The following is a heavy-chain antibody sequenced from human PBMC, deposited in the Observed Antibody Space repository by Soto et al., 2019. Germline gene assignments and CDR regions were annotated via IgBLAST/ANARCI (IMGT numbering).Heavy chain of an antibody. CDR3: AREEGLGDYDTGGYADY. V-gene: IGHV4-39*02. CDR1: GGSISSSSYY. Sequence: PSETLSLTCTVSGGSISSSSYYWGWIRQPPGKGLEWIGSIYYSGSTYYNMSLKGRVTISVDTSKNQFSLKLSSVTAADTAVYYCAREEGLGDYDTGGYADYWGQGTLVTVSS. D-gene: IGHD3-22*01. CDR2: IYYSGST. J-gene: IGHJ4*02.